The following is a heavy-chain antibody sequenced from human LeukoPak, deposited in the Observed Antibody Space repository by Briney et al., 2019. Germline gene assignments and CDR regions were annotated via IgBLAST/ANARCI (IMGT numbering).Heavy chain of an antibody. Sequence: SETLSLTCAVYGGSFSGYYWSWIRQPPGKGLEWIGEINHSGSTNYNPSLKSRVTISVDRSKNQFSLKLSSVTAADTAVYYCARGIAAAPFDYWGQGTLVTVSS. CDR2: INHSGST. V-gene: IGHV4-34*01. D-gene: IGHD6-13*01. CDR1: GGSFSGYY. J-gene: IGHJ4*02. CDR3: ARGIAAAPFDY.